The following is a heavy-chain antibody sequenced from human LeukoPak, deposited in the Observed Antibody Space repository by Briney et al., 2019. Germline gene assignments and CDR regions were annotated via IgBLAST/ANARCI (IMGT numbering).Heavy chain of an antibody. V-gene: IGHV1-24*01. Sequence: ASVTVSCKVSGYTLTELSMHWVRQAPGKGVEWMGGFYPEDGETIYAQKFQGRVTMTEDTSTDTAYMELSSLRSEDTAVYYCATAGYDSSGYQRDNWFDPWGQGTLVTVSS. CDR2: FYPEDGET. D-gene: IGHD3-22*01. CDR3: ATAGYDSSGYQRDNWFDP. CDR1: GYTLTELS. J-gene: IGHJ5*02.